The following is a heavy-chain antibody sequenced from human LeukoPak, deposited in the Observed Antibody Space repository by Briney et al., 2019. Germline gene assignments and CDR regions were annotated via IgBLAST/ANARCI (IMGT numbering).Heavy chain of an antibody. V-gene: IGHV3-74*01. CDR1: GFTFSSNW. Sequence: RGSLRLSCAASGFTFSSNWMNWVRQAPGKGLVWVSRINEDGSTITYADSVKGRFTISRDNAKNTLYLQMNSLRAEDTAVYYCASKDTYGSRGYLLDYWGEGTLVTVSS. J-gene: IGHJ4*02. D-gene: IGHD3-22*01. CDR3: ASKDTYGSRGYLLDY. CDR2: INEDGSTI.